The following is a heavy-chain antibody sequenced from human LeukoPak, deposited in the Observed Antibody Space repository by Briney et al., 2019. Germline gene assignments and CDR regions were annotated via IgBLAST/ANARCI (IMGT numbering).Heavy chain of an antibody. CDR3: AKDLSSSWYDGEGFDY. CDR2: ISWNSGSI. CDR1: GFTFDDYA. J-gene: IGHJ4*02. Sequence: GGSLRLSCAASGFTFDDYAMHWVRQAPGTGLEWVSGISWNSGSIGYADSVKGRFTISRDNAKNSLYLQMNSLRAEDMALYYCAKDLSSSWYDGEGFDYWGQGTLVTVSS. V-gene: IGHV3-9*03. D-gene: IGHD6-13*01.